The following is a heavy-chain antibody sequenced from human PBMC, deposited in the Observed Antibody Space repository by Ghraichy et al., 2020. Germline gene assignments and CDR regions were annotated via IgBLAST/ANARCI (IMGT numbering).Heavy chain of an antibody. CDR1: GASISSSVYY. CDR2: IYNSGST. Sequence: SETLSLTCVVSGASISSSVYYWSWIRQHPGKGLEWIGHIYNSGSTYYNPSLRSRVAISLDASNNQFSLNLTSVTAAETALYFCARAKGDYWSPGTLVTVSS. J-gene: IGHJ4*02. V-gene: IGHV4-31*11. CDR3: ARAKGDY.